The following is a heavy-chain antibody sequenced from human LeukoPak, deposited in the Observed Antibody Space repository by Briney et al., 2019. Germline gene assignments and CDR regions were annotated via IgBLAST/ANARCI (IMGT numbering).Heavy chain of an antibody. J-gene: IGHJ4*02. CDR2: IKPGGIT. CDR1: GGSLSNYF. D-gene: IGHD3-10*01. V-gene: IGHV4-34*01. Sequence: PSETLSLTCTVYGGSLSNYFWSWIRQAPGKGLEWIGEIKPGGITNYNPSLKSRVTISLDTSKTELALKLISATAADTAMYYCVRGFSGVVGEYGGKGALHTVSS. CDR3: VRGFSGVVGEY.